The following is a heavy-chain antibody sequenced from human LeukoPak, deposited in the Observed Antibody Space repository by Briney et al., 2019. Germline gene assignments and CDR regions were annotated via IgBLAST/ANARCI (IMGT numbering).Heavy chain of an antibody. D-gene: IGHD5-18*01. V-gene: IGHV3-21*01. CDR3: ARDLSGVTGYTYGRGIDY. Sequence: GGSLRLSCATSGFTFSSYSMTWVRQAPGKGLDWVSSINSYSSDIYYADSVKGRSTTSRDNAKNSLYLQMNSLRAEDTAVYYCARDLSGVTGYTYGRGIDYWGQGTLVTVSS. CDR2: INSYSSDI. CDR1: GFTFSSYS. J-gene: IGHJ4*02.